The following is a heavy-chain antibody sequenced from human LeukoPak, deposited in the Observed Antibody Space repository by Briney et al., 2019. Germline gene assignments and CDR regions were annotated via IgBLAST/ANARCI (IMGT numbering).Heavy chain of an antibody. Sequence: GGPRGPSCAPPGFTSRGGERNWFGKAPGRGREWVSYISTTGNTRYYADSVKGRFTVSRDNAKNSLYLQMNSLRAEDTAVYYCARDVAAAASHVDYWGQGTLVTVSS. CDR3: ARDVAAAASHVDY. J-gene: IGHJ4*02. CDR2: ISTTGNTR. CDR1: GFTSRGGE. V-gene: IGHV3-48*03. D-gene: IGHD2-15*01.